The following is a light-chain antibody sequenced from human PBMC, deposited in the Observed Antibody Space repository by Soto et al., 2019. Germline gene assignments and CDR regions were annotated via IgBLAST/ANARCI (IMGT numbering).Light chain of an antibody. CDR2: AAS. Sequence: DFQMTQSPSSLSASVGDRVTITCRSSQNISFYLNWYQKKPGKAPHLLIFAASNLHSGVPSRFSGNGSGTDFTLTISSLLPEDFATYYCQQCYRSPWTFGRGTEVQF. CDR3: QQCYRSPWT. CDR1: QNISFY. J-gene: IGKJ1*01. V-gene: IGKV1-39*01.